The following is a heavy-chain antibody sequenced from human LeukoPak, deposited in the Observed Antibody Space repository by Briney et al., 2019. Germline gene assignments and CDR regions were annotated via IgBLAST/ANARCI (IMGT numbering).Heavy chain of an antibody. J-gene: IGHJ6*03. D-gene: IGHD4-11*01. Sequence: ASVKVSRKASGYIFTSYYIHWVRQARGQGLEWMGRVNPSDGTTNFAQKFQESVTMTSDMSTDTVYMELSSLRSEDTAIYYCERAGDYSNYVVGGEWGYYYINVWGKGTTVIVSS. CDR1: GYIFTSYY. CDR2: VNPSDGTT. CDR3: ERAGDYSNYVVGGEWGYYYINV. V-gene: IGHV1-46*01.